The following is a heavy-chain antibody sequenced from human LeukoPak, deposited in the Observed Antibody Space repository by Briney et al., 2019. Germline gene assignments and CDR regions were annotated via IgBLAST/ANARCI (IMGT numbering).Heavy chain of an antibody. CDR3: ARVSVDGGFWSGYYTGSLDWFDP. J-gene: IGHJ5*02. CDR2: INPSGGST. CDR1: GYTFTSYY. V-gene: IGHV1-46*01. D-gene: IGHD3-3*01. Sequence: ASVKVSCKASGYTFTSYYMHWVRQAPGQGLEWMGIINPSGGSTSYAQKFQGRVTMTRDTSTSTVYMELSSLRSEDTAVYYCARVSVDGGFWSGYYTGSLDWFDPWGQGTLVTVSS.